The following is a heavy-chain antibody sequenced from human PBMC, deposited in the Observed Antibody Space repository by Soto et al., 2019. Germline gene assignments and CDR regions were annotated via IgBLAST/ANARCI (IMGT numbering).Heavy chain of an antibody. CDR1: GFTFSTYD. D-gene: IGHD4-17*01. V-gene: IGHV3-21*01. CDR3: ARRTVTTYHYFDY. Sequence: GSLRLSCVASGFTFSTYDMNWVRQAPGKGLEWVSSINRASIYIYYADSVRGRFTISRDNAKNSLYLQMDSLRVEDTAVYYCARRTVTTYHYFDYWGQGTLAPVSP. J-gene: IGHJ4*02. CDR2: INRASIYI.